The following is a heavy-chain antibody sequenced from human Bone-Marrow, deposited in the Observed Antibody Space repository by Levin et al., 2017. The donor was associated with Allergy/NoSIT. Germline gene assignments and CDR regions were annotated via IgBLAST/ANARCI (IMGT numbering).Heavy chain of an antibody. CDR3: ARDRGGSVPDI. J-gene: IGHJ3*02. D-gene: IGHD3-10*01. Sequence: AASVKVSCTASGFTFSNYWMEWVRQAPGKGLVWVSRIKTDGSITVYADSVKGRFTISRDNAKNTVYLQMNSLRVDDTAVYYCARDRGGSVPDIWGQGTMVTVSS. CDR1: GFTFSNYW. V-gene: IGHV3-74*01. CDR2: IKTDGSIT.